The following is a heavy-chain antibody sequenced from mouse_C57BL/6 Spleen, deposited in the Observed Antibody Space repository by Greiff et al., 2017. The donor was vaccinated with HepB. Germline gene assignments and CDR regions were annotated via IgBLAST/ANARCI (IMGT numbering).Heavy chain of an antibody. D-gene: IGHD4-1*01. CDR2: IYPGDGDT. Sequence: VQLQQSGPELVKPGASVKISCKASGYAFSSSWMNWVKQRPGKGLEWIGRIYPGDGDTNYNGKFKGKATLTADKSSSTAYMQLSSLTSEDSAVYCCARNWECAMDYWGQGTSVTVSS. V-gene: IGHV1-82*01. CDR3: ARNWECAMDY. J-gene: IGHJ4*01. CDR1: GYAFSSSW.